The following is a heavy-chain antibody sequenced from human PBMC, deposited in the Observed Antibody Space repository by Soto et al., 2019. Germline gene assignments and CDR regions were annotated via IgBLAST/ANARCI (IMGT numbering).Heavy chain of an antibody. V-gene: IGHV3-48*01. J-gene: IGHJ4*02. D-gene: IGHD3-16*01. CDR3: ARDRGGWDFDY. CDR2: ISSGSSTI. CDR1: GFTFSSYS. Sequence: EVQLVESGGGLVQPGGSLRLSCAASGFTFSSYSMNWVRQAPGKGLEWVSYISSGSSTIYYADSEKGRFPISRDNAKKSLYLQMNSLRVEDTAIYYCARDRGGWDFDYWGQGTLVTVSS.